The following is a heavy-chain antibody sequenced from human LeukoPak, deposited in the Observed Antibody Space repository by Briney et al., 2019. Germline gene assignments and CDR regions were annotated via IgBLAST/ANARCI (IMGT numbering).Heavy chain of an antibody. V-gene: IGHV1-2*02. CDR2: INPNSGGT. CDR3: ARQNYYSRIVDY. D-gene: IGHD3-10*01. J-gene: IGHJ4*02. Sequence: ASVKVSCKASGYTFTGYYMHWGRQAPGQGLEWMGWINPNSGGTNYAQKFQGRVTMTRDTSISTAYMELSRLRSDDTAVYYCARQNYYSRIVDYWGQGTLVTVSS. CDR1: GYTFTGYY.